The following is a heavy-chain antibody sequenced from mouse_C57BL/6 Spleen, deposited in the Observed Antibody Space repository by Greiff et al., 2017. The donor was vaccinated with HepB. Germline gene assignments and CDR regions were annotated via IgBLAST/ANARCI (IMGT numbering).Heavy chain of an antibody. J-gene: IGHJ3*01. CDR1: GYSFTDYN. CDR2: INPNYGTT. CDR3: ARGESYDGYALWFAY. V-gene: IGHV1-39*01. D-gene: IGHD2-3*01. Sequence: VQLQQSGPELVKPGASVKISCKASGYSFTDYNMNWVKQSNGKSLEWIGVINPNYGTTSYNQKFKGKATLTVDQSSSTAYMQLNSLTSEDSAVYYCARGESYDGYALWFAYWGQGTLVTVSA.